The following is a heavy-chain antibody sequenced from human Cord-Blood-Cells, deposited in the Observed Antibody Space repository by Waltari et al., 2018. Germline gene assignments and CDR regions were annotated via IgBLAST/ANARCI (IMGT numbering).Heavy chain of an antibody. CDR1: FSSYA. CDR2: IIPIFGTA. Sequence: FSSYAISWVRQAPGQGLEWMGGIIPIFGTANYAQKFQGRVTITADESTSTAYMELSSLRSEDTAVYYGARGLGREYSSSWYGDYWGQGTLVTVSS. CDR3: ARGLGREYSSSWYGDY. V-gene: IGHV1-69*01. J-gene: IGHJ4*02. D-gene: IGHD6-13*01.